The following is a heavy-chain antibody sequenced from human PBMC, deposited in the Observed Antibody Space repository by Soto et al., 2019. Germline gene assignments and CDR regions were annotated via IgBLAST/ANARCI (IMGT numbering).Heavy chain of an antibody. V-gene: IGHV4-59*12. D-gene: IGHD3-22*01. Sequence: PSETLSLTCTVSGGSISGSYWSWIRQTPGKVLEWVGYIHYSGSTNYNPSLKSRATISVDTSKNQFSLKLTSVTAADTAVYYCARAVKFDDSVGYYYNWGQRTLVTVSS. CDR2: IHYSGST. CDR3: ARAVKFDDSVGYYYN. CDR1: GGSISGSY. J-gene: IGHJ4*02.